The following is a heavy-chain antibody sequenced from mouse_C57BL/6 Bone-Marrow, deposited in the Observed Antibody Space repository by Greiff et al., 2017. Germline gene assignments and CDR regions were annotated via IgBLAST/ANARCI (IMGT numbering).Heavy chain of an antibody. Sequence: EVKLMESGPELVKPGASVKISCKASGYTFTDYYMNWVKQSHGKSLEWIGDINPNNGGTSYNQKLKGKATLTVDKSSSTAYMELRSLTSEDSAVYYCARGTTVVADYAMDYWGQGTSVTVSS. J-gene: IGHJ4*01. V-gene: IGHV1-26*01. D-gene: IGHD1-1*01. CDR2: INPNNGGT. CDR3: ARGTTVVADYAMDY. CDR1: GYTFTDYY.